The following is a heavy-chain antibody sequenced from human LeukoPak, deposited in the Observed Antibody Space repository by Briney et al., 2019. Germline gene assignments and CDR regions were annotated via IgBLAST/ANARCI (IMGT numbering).Heavy chain of an antibody. J-gene: IGHJ4*02. D-gene: IGHD6-19*01. CDR2: ISGSGGST. V-gene: IGHV3-23*01. CDR1: GFTFSSYA. CDR3: ARAQWLAVGYYFDY. Sequence: GGSLRLSCAASGFTFSSYAMSWVRQAPGKGLEWVSAISGSGGSTYYADSVKGRFTISRDNAKNSLYLQMNSLRVEDTAVYYCARAQWLAVGYYFDYWGQGTLVTVSS.